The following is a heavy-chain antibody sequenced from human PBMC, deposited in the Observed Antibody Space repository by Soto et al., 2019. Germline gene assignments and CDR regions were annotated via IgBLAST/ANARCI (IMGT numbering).Heavy chain of an antibody. CDR2: IYHSGST. V-gene: IGHV4-30-2*01. CDR1: GGSISSGGYS. Sequence: QLQLQESGSGLVKPSQTLSLTCAVSGGSISSGGYSWSWIRQPPGKGLEWIGYIYHSGSTYYNPSLTSRITTSVDRSKNQFPLKLSSVTAADTAVYYCAAGGGLPRYYWGQGTLVTVSS. J-gene: IGHJ4*02. CDR3: AAGGGLPRYY. D-gene: IGHD5-12*01.